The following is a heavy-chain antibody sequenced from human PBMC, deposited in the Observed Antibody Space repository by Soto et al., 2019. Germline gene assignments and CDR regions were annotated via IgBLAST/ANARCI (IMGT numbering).Heavy chain of an antibody. J-gene: IGHJ5*01. CDR2: IYYSGST. Sequence: SETLSLTCTVSGGSISSYYWSWIRQPPGKAPEWIGYIYYSGSTNYNPSLKSRVTISVDTSKNQFSLKLTSVTAADMAVYYCARSPRGGPNWFDSWGQGTLVTVSS. D-gene: IGHD3-16*01. CDR1: GGSISSYY. V-gene: IGHV4-59*01. CDR3: ARSPRGGPNWFDS.